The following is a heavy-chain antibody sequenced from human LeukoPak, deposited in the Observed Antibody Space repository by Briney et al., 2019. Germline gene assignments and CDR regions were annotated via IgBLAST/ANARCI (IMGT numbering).Heavy chain of an antibody. V-gene: IGHV3-66*01. J-gene: IGHJ4*02. Sequence: GGSLRLSCAASGFTVSSNYMSWVRQAPWKGLEWVSLIYSGGSTYYADSVKGRFTISRDNSKNTLYLQMNSLRAEDTAVYYCARRSSFGELDYWGQGTLVTVSS. CDR1: GFTVSSNY. CDR2: IYSGGST. D-gene: IGHD3-10*01. CDR3: ARRSSFGELDY.